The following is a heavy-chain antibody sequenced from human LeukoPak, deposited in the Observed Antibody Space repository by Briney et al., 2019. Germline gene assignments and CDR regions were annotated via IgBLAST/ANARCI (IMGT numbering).Heavy chain of an antibody. Sequence: PGGSLRLSCAASGFTFSSYAMSWVRQAPGKGLEWVANIKQDGSEKYYVDSVKGRFTISRDNAKNSLYLQMNSLRAEDTAVYYCAREARQLVYWGQGTLVTVSS. CDR3: AREARQLVY. V-gene: IGHV3-7*01. J-gene: IGHJ4*02. CDR1: GFTFSSYA. D-gene: IGHD6-13*01. CDR2: IKQDGSEK.